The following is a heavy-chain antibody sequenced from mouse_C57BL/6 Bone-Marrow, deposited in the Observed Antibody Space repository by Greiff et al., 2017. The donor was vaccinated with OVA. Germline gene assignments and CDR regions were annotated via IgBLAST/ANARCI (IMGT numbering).Heavy chain of an antibody. CDR1: GYTFTSYG. J-gene: IGHJ1*03. CDR3: AREDGIVTTRGLYWYFDV. D-gene: IGHD2-5*01. Sequence: QVHVKQSGAELARPGASVKLSCKASGYTFTSYGISWVKQRTGQGLEWIGEIYPRSGNTYYNEKFKGKATLTADKSSSTAYMELRSLTSEDSAVYFCAREDGIVTTRGLYWYFDVWGTGTTVTVSS. CDR2: IYPRSGNT. V-gene: IGHV1-81*01.